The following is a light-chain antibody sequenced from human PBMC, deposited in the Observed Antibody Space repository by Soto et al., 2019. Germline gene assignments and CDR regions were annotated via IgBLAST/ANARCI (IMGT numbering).Light chain of an antibody. CDR3: QQYGSSPRT. CDR1: QSVSSSY. CDR2: GAS. J-gene: IGKJ5*01. Sequence: EIVLTQSPGTLSLSPGERATLSCRASQSVSSSYLAWYQQKPGQAPRLLIYGASSRATGIPDRFSGSGSGTDFALTINRLEPDDFAVYYCQQYGSSPRTFGQGTRLEIK. V-gene: IGKV3-20*01.